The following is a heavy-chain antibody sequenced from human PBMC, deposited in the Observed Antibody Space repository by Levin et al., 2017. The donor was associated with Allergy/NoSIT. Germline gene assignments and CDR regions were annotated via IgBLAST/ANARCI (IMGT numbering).Heavy chain of an antibody. CDR1: GGSISSGTYF. V-gene: IGHV4-31*03. Sequence: SETLSLTCTVSGGSISSGTYFWSWIRQHPGKGLEWIGYISHRGSTDYNPSLKSRVTISADTSMNQFSLKLNSVTAADTAVYYCAPIVLYSSGWYSGWFDPWGQGTLVTVSS. J-gene: IGHJ5*02. D-gene: IGHD6-19*01. CDR2: ISHRGST. CDR3: APIVLYSSGWYSGWFDP.